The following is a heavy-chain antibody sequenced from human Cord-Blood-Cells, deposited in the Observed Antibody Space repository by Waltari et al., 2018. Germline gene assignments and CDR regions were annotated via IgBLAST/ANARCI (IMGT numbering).Heavy chain of an antibody. D-gene: IGHD3-9*01. CDR2: IYYSGST. CDR1: GGSISRSSYY. J-gene: IGHJ4*02. V-gene: IGHV4-39*07. CDR3: ARHDYDWGYFDY. Sequence: QLQLQESGPGLVKPSETLSLTCTVSGGSISRSSYYWAWLRQPPGKGLEWIGSIYYSGSTYYNPSLKSRVTISVDTSKNQFSLKLSSVTAADTAVYYCARHDYDWGYFDYWGQGTLVTVSS.